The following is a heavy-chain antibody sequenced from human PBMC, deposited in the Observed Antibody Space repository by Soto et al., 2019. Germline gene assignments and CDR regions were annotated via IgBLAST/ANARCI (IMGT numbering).Heavy chain of an antibody. CDR1: GFTFSSYA. CDR2: ISGSGGST. V-gene: IGHV3-23*01. J-gene: IGHJ6*02. D-gene: IGHD3-3*01. Sequence: GGSLRLSCAASGFTFSSYAMSWVRQAPGKGLEWVSAISGSGGSTYYADSVKGRFTISRDNSKNTLYLQMNSLRAEDTAVYYCAKDLVLRFLEWSPAPMDVWGQGTTVTVSS. CDR3: AKDLVLRFLEWSPAPMDV.